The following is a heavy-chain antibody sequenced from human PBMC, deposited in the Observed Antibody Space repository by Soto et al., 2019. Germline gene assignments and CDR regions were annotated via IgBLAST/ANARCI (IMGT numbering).Heavy chain of an antibody. D-gene: IGHD7-27*01. CDR1: GFTFNTYG. J-gene: IGHJ5*02. V-gene: IGHV3-33*01. CDR2: IWYDGSYR. Sequence: AGGSLRLSCMASGFTFNTYGMFWVRQAPGTGLEWVAGIWYDGSYRYYVDSVKGRFTVSRDNSKNTVDLEMNNLRGEDTAVYYCARISGPGHLGWFDPWGQGSLVTVSS. CDR3: ARISGPGHLGWFDP.